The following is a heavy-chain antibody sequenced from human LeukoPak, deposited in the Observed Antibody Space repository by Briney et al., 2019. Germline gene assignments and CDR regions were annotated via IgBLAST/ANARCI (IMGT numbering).Heavy chain of an antibody. V-gene: IGHV6-1*01. CDR2: TYYRSKWYN. CDR1: GDSVSSNSAA. CDR3: AREVPRWLQFGYFDY. J-gene: IGHJ4*02. D-gene: IGHD5-24*01. Sequence: SQTLSLTCAISGDSVSSNSAAWNWIRQSPSRGLEWVGRTYYRSKWYNDYAVSVKSRITINPDTSKNQFSLQLNSVTPEDTAVYYCAREVPRWLQFGYFDYWGQGTLVTVSP.